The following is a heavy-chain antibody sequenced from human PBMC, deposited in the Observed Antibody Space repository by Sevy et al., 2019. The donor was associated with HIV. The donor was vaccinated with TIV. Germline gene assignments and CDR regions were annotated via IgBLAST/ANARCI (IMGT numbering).Heavy chain of an antibody. D-gene: IGHD3-22*01. CDR3: ARGKNYYDSSGTKGDWFDP. Sequence: SETLSLTCTVSGGSISSSSYYWCWIRQPPGKGLEWIGSIYYSGSTYYNPSLKSRVTISVDMSKNQFSLKLSSVTAADTAVYYCARGKNYYDSSGTKGDWFDPWGQGTLVTVSS. J-gene: IGHJ5*02. CDR2: IYYSGST. V-gene: IGHV4-39*01. CDR1: GGSISSSSYY.